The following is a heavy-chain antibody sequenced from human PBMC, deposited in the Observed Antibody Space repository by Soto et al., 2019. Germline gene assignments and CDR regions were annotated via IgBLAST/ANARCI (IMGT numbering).Heavy chain of an antibody. CDR3: ARNDRGSSGYQKTNWYFDL. Sequence: QVQLVQSGAEVKKPGSSVKVSCKASGGTFSSYTISWVRQAPGQGLEWMGRIIPILGIANYAQKFQGRVTITADKSTSXDXXELSSLRSEDTAVYYCARNDRGSSGYQKTNWYFDLWGRGTLVTVSS. CDR1: GGTFSSYT. V-gene: IGHV1-69*02. D-gene: IGHD3-22*01. J-gene: IGHJ2*01. CDR2: IIPILGIA.